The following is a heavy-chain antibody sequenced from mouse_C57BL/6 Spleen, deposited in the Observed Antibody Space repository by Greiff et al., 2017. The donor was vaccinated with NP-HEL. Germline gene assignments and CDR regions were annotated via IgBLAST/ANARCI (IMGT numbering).Heavy chain of an antibody. J-gene: IGHJ1*03. V-gene: IGHV2-6-1*01. CDR3: ARQGDYYGSSYGYFDV. Sequence: QVQLKESGPGLVAPSQSLSITCTVSGFSLTSYGVHWVRQPPGKGLEWLVVIWSDGSTTYNSALKSRLSISKDNSTSQVFLKMNSLQTDDTAMYYGARQGDYYGSSYGYFDVWGTGTTVTVSS. CDR2: IWSDGST. D-gene: IGHD1-1*01. CDR1: GFSLTSYG.